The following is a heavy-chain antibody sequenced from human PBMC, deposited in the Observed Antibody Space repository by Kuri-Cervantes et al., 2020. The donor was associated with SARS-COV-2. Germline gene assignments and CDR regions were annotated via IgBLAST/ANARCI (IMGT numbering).Heavy chain of an antibody. V-gene: IGHV4-59*01. Sequence: ESLKISCTVSGGSISSYYWSWIRQPPGKGLEWIGYIYYSGSTNYNPSLKSRVTISVDKSKNQFSLKLSSVTAADTAVYYCARESRVSSFDPWGQGTLVTVSS. CDR2: IYYSGST. CDR1: GGSISSYY. D-gene: IGHD3-16*02. CDR3: ARESRVSSFDP. J-gene: IGHJ5*02.